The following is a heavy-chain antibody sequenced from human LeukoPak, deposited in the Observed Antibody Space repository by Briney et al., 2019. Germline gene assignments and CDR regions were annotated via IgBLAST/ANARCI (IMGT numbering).Heavy chain of an antibody. CDR2: INPNSGGT. CDR1: GYTFTSYG. CDR3: SRGSSGWYVYFDY. D-gene: IGHD6-19*01. J-gene: IGHJ4*02. V-gene: IGHV1-2*02. Sequence: GASVKVSCKASGYTFTSYGISWVRQAPGQGLEWMGWINPNSGGTNYAQKFQGRVTMTRDTSISTAYMELSRLRSDDTAVYYCSRGSSGWYVYFDYWGQGTLVTVSS.